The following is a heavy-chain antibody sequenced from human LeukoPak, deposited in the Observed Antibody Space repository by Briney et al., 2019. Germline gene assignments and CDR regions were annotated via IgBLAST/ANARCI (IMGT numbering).Heavy chain of an antibody. CDR3: ARDAAGKGAFDI. J-gene: IGHJ3*02. CDR1: GYTLTELS. CDR2: ISYDGSNK. Sequence: SCKVSGYTLTELSMHWVRQAPGKGLEWVAVISYDGSNKYYADSVKGRFTISRDNSKNTLYLQMNSLRAEDTAVYYCARDAAGKGAFDIWGQGTMVTVSS. V-gene: IGHV3-30-3*01. D-gene: IGHD2-15*01.